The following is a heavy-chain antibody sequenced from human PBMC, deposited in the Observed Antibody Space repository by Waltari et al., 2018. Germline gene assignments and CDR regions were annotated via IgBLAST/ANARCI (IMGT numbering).Heavy chain of an antibody. J-gene: IGHJ4*02. Sequence: EVQLVQSGAEVKKPGATVKISCKASGYTFTDYYMHWVQQVPGKGLEWMGRVDPEDGETIYADKFQGRGTITADTSTDTAYMDLSSLRSEDTAVYYCGVSGYYFDYWGQGTLVTVSS. CDR2: VDPEDGET. D-gene: IGHD3-3*01. CDR3: GVSGYYFDY. CDR1: GYTFTDYY. V-gene: IGHV1-69-2*01.